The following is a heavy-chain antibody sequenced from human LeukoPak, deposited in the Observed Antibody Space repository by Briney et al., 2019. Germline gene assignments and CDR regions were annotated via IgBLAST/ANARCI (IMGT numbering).Heavy chain of an antibody. CDR1: GGSFSGYY. Sequence: SPSETLSLTCAVYGGSFSGYYWSWIRQPPGRGLEWIGEINHSGSTNYNPSLKSRVTISVDTSKNQFSLKLSSVTAADTAVYYCARDRGRESAATSGYFDYWGQGTLVTVSS. CDR3: ARDRGRESAATSGYFDY. CDR2: INHSGST. J-gene: IGHJ4*02. V-gene: IGHV4-34*09. D-gene: IGHD2-15*01.